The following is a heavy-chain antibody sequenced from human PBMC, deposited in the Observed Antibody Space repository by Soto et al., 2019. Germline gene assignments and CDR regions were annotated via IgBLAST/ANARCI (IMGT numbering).Heavy chain of an antibody. CDR2: ISATDGST. CDR3: AKGPIGVVVVATGYYFDN. CDR1: GFTFSSYA. V-gene: IGHV3-23*01. J-gene: IGHJ4*02. D-gene: IGHD2-15*01. Sequence: GGSLRLSCTASGFTFSSYAMSWVRQAPGKGLEWVSAISATDGSTFYANSVRGRFTISRDNSKNTLYLQMNSLRAEDTAIYFCAKGPIGVVVVATGYYFDNWGQGTLVTVSS.